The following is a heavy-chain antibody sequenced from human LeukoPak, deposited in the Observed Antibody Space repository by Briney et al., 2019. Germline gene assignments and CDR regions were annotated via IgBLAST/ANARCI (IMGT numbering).Heavy chain of an antibody. V-gene: IGHV4-59*01. D-gene: IGHD3-10*01. CDR2: IYYSGST. CDR1: GGSISSYY. CDR3: ARSGRGSSAGFDY. Sequence: PSETLSFTCTVSGGSISSYYWSWIRQPPGKGLEWIGYIYYSGSTNYTPSLKSRVTISVDTSKNQFSLKSNSVTAADTAVYYCARSGRGSSAGFDYWGQGTLVTVSS. J-gene: IGHJ4*02.